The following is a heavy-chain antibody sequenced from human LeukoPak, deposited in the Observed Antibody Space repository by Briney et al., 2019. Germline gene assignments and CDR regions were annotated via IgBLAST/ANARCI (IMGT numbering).Heavy chain of an antibody. Sequence: GGSLRLSCAASGFTFRDYYMSWIRQAGGKGLEWASYISSSGSTIYESDSLNSRFTISRDNAKNSLCLQMNSLRAEDTSVYYCARARNYDFWSGYYEYYFYYWGQGTLVTVSS. D-gene: IGHD3-3*01. J-gene: IGHJ4*02. CDR1: GFTFRDYY. CDR3: ARARNYDFWSGYYEYYFYY. V-gene: IGHV3-11*01. CDR2: ISSSGSTI.